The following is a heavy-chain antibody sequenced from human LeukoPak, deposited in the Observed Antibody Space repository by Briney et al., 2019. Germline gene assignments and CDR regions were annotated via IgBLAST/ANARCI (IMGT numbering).Heavy chain of an antibody. J-gene: IGHJ4*02. V-gene: IGHV1-18*01. CDR3: ARGRLLWFGKPLLDFDY. Sequence: GASVKVSCRASGYTFTSYGISWVRQAPGQGLEWMGWISAYNGNTNYAQKLQGRVTMTTDTSTSTAYMELRSLRSDDTAVYYCARGRLLWFGKPLLDFDYWGQGTLVTVSS. CDR2: ISAYNGNT. CDR1: GYTFTSYG. D-gene: IGHD3-10*01.